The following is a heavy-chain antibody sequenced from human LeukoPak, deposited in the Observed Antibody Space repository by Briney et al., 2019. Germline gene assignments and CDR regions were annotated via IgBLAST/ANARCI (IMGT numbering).Heavy chain of an antibody. CDR3: ARGLHYYDSSGSLRHPAEYFQH. J-gene: IGHJ1*01. Sequence: SETLSLTCAVYGGSFSGYYWSWIRQPPGKGLEWIGEINHSGSTNYNPSLKSRVTISVDTSKNQFSLKLSSVTAADTAVYYCARGLHYYDSSGSLRHPAEYFQHWGQGTLVTASS. D-gene: IGHD3-22*01. CDR1: GGSFSGYY. V-gene: IGHV4-34*01. CDR2: INHSGST.